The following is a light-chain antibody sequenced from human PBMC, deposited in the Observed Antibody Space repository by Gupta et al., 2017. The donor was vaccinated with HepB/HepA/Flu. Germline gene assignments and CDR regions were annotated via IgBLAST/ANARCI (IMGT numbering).Light chain of an antibody. CDR2: DFS. V-gene: IGLV2-14*03. Sequence: QSALTQPASVSGSPGQSIHIHCTGNSNYVGGYNYVSWYQQHPGKAPTLMIYDFSNRPSEVSKLFSGSTSGNTASLTSSGLQAEDEADYYCCSYTSSSSVVFGGGTKLTVL. CDR3: CSYTSSSSVV. J-gene: IGLJ2*01. CDR1: SNYVGGYNY.